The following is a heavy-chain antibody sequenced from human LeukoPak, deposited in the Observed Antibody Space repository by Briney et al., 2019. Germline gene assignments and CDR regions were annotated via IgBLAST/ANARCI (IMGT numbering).Heavy chain of an antibody. J-gene: IGHJ4*02. CDR1: GFTFSSYA. CDR3: AKGNRGYSGYDQYYFDY. CDR2: ISGSGGST. V-gene: IGHV3-23*01. Sequence: GGSLRLSCAASGFTFSSYAMSWVRQAPGKGLEWVSAISGSGGSTYYADSVKGRFTISRDNSKNTLHLQMNSLRAEDTAVYYRAKGNRGYSGYDQYYFDYWGQGTLVTVSS. D-gene: IGHD5-12*01.